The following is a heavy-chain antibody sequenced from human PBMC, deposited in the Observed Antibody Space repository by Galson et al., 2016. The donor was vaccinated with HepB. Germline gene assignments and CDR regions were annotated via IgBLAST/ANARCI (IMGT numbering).Heavy chain of an antibody. Sequence: PALVTPPQTATLTCTISGFSLPTIGVGVAWFRQPPGKALEWLALLYWDDDTRLRPSLKNRLTITKDTSKNQVVLTMTNMDPADTATYYCAHKKVAPTDNYFDLWGQGTLVIVSS. CDR2: LYWDDDT. D-gene: IGHD5-12*01. V-gene: IGHV2-5*02. CDR3: AHKKVAPTDNYFDL. CDR1: GFSLPTIGVG. J-gene: IGHJ4*02.